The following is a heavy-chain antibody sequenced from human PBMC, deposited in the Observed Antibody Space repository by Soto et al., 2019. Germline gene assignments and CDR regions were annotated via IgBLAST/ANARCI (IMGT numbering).Heavy chain of an antibody. CDR2: IIPIFGTA. V-gene: IGHV1-69*13. Sequence: SVKVSCKASGGTFSSYAISWVRQAPGQGLEWMGGIIPIFGTANYAQKFQGRVTITADESTSTAYMELSSLRSEDKAVYYCARDPGAYCGGDCYYDYCGQGTLVTVSS. J-gene: IGHJ4*02. CDR3: ARDPGAYCGGDCYYDY. D-gene: IGHD2-21*02. CDR1: GGTFSSYA.